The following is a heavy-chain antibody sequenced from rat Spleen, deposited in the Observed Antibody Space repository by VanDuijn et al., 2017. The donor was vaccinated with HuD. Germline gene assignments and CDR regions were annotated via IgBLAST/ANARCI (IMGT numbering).Heavy chain of an antibody. D-gene: IGHD1-11*01. CDR2: ISTGGGNT. CDR3: AGHSYGGYDYWYFDF. CDR1: GFTFSNYG. J-gene: IGHJ1*01. V-gene: IGHV5S14*01. Sequence: EVQLVESDGGLVQPGRSLKLSCAASGFTFSNYGMAWVRQTPTKGLEWVASISTGGGNTYYRDSVKGRFTISRDNAKNTQYLQMDSLRSEDTATYYCAGHSYGGYDYWYFDFWGPGTMVTVSS.